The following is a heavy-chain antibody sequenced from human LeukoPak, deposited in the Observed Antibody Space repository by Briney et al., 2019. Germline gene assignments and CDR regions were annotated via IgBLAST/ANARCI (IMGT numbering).Heavy chain of an antibody. J-gene: IGHJ4*02. CDR2: INHSGST. Sequence: SETLSLTCAVYGGSFSGYYWSWIRQPPGKGLEWIGEINHSGSTNHNPSLKSRVTISVDTSKNQFSLKLSSVTAADTAVYYCARGAVLWFGELLNFSNNLFDYWGQGTLVTVSS. CDR3: ARGAVLWFGELLNFSNNLFDY. V-gene: IGHV4-34*01. CDR1: GGSFSGYY. D-gene: IGHD3-10*01.